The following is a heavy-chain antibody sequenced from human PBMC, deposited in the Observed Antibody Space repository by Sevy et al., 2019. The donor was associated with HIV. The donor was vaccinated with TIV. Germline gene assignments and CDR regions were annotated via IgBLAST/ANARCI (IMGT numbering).Heavy chain of an antibody. D-gene: IGHD6-13*01. CDR2: ISYDGSNK. Sequence: GGSLRLSYAASGFTFSSYAMHWVRQAPGKGLEWVAVISYDGSNKYYADSVKGRFTISRDNSKNTLYLQMNSLRAEDTAVYYCARDPLYSSSWYGYYYYYMDVWGKGTTVTVSS. CDR3: ARDPLYSSSWYGYYYYYMDV. CDR1: GFTFSSYA. J-gene: IGHJ6*03. V-gene: IGHV3-30-3*01.